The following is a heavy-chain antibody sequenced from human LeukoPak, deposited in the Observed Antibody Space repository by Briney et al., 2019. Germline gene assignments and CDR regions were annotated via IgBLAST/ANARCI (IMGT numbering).Heavy chain of an antibody. CDR2: ITSSSYT. CDR1: GFTSSDYY. V-gene: IGHV3-11*06. D-gene: IGHD6-19*01. Sequence: GGSLRLSCAASGFTSSDYYTSWIRQAPGKGLERVSYITSSSYTNYADSVKGRFTISRDNARNSLYLQMNSLRAEDTAVYYCARGTSNGWHFFDYWGQGTLVTVSS. J-gene: IGHJ4*02. CDR3: ARGTSNGWHFFDY.